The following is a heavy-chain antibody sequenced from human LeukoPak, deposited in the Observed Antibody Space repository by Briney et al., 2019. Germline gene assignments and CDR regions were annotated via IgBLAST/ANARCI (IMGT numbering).Heavy chain of an antibody. CDR2: INSDGSST. D-gene: IGHD1-14*01. J-gene: IGHJ4*02. V-gene: IGHV3-74*01. CDR3: ARDPDFYFDY. Sequence: GGSLRLSCAASGFTFSSYSMNWVRQAPGKGLVWVSRINSDGSSTSYADSVKGRLTISRDNAKNTLYLQMNTLRAEDTAVYYCARDPDFYFDYWGQGTLVTVSS. CDR1: GFTFSSYS.